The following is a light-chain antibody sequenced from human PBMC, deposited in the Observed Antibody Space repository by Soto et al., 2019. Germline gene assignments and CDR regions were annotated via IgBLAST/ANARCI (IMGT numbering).Light chain of an antibody. J-gene: IGLJ1*01. CDR2: ENN. CDR1: SSNNGITS. V-gene: IGLV1-51*02. CDR3: GTWDSSLSADV. Sequence: QSVLTQPPSVSAAPGQKVTISCSGSSSNNGITSVSWYQQLPEAAPKFLIYENNKRPSGIPDRFSGSKSGTSATLGITGLQTGDEADYYCGTWDSSLSADVFGTGTKVTVL.